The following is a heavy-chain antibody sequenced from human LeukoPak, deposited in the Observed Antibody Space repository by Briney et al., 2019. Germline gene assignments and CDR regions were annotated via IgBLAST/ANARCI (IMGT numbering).Heavy chain of an antibody. CDR2: ISGSGGST. CDR1: GFTFSSYA. D-gene: IGHD3-22*01. J-gene: IGHJ4*02. CDR3: AKQGYDSSGYWGY. V-gene: IGHV3-23*01. Sequence: GGSLRLSCAASGFTFSSYAMSWVRQAPGKGLEWVSAISGSGGSTYYADSVKGRFTISRDNSKNTLYLQMNSLRAEDTAVNYCAKQGYDSSGYWGYWGQGTLVTVSS.